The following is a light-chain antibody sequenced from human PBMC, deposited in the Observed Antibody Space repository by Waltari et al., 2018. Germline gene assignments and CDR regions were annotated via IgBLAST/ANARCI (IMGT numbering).Light chain of an antibody. Sequence: QTVVTQEPSLTVSPGGTVTLTCASSTGPVASAHYPSWFQQMPGQAPRALIFGSTNKYSLTPARFSGSLLGGKAALTLSSVQPEDEADYYCLLHFGGDQLVFGGGTRLTVL. J-gene: IGLJ3*02. CDR1: TGPVASAHY. V-gene: IGLV7-43*01. CDR3: LLHFGGDQLV. CDR2: GST.